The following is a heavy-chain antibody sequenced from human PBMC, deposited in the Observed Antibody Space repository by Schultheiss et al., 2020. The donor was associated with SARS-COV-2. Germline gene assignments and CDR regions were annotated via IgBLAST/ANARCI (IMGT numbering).Heavy chain of an antibody. J-gene: IGHJ6*03. V-gene: IGHV4-39*02. D-gene: IGHD6-6*01. Sequence: SETLSLTCTVSGVSISTTYYFWDWIRQPPGKALEWIGSISYSGATAYNPSLKSRVTISLDTSKNQFSLKLSSVTAADKAVYYCAREYSSSYYYYYYMDVWGKGTTVTVSS. CDR3: AREYSSSYYYYYYMDV. CDR1: GVSISTTYYF. CDR2: ISYSGAT.